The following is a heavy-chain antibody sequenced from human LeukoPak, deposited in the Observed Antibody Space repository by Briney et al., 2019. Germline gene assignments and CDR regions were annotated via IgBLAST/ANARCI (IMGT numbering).Heavy chain of an antibody. D-gene: IGHD1-26*01. Sequence: PGGSLRLSCAASGFIFSSYWMHWVRQAPGKGLVWVSRINSDGSSTSYADSVNGRFTISRDNAKNKLYLQMNSLRAEDTAVYYCARDTVIPYSQVGTTKDWGQGTLVTVSS. CDR1: GFIFSSYW. V-gene: IGHV3-74*01. CDR3: ARDTVIPYSQVGTTKD. J-gene: IGHJ4*02. CDR2: INSDGSST.